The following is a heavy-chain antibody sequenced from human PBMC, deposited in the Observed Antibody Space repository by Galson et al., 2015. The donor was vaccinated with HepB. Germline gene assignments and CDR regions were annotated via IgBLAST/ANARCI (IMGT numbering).Heavy chain of an antibody. D-gene: IGHD1-26*01. Sequence: SLRLSCAASGFTFSSYAMHWVRQAPGKGLEWVAVISYDGSNKYYADSVKGRFTISRDNSKNTLYLQMNSLRAEEPAVYYCAREGPSVGSYRLFDYWGQGTLFTVSS. CDR2: ISYDGSNK. V-gene: IGHV3-30-3*01. J-gene: IGHJ4*02. CDR3: AREGPSVGSYRLFDY. CDR1: GFTFSSYA.